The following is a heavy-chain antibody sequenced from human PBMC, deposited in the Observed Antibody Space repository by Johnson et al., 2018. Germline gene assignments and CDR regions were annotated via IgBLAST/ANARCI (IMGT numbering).Heavy chain of an antibody. Sequence: QVQLVQSGGGVVQPGRSLRLSCGASGFTFNNFVMHWVRQAPGKGLEWVADISYDGRNKNYADSVKGRFAISRDNSKNTLYVQMDSLRAEDTAVYYCAKDRSVRYSSRWSDDFDIWGPGTMVTVSS. CDR1: GFTFNNFV. CDR3: AKDRSVRYSSRWSDDFDI. D-gene: IGHD6-13*01. V-gene: IGHV3-30*18. CDR2: ISYDGRNK. J-gene: IGHJ3*02.